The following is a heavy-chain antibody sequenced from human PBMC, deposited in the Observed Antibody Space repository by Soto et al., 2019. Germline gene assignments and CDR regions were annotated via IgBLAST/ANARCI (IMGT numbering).Heavy chain of an antibody. CDR3: ARVGFRRVYPYGSGSYYNVVSSFFDY. V-gene: IGHV3-11*01. Sequence: GGSLRLSCAASGFTFSDYYMSWIRQAPGKGLEWVSYISSSGSTIYYADSVKGRFTISRDNAKNSLYLQMNSLRAEDTAVYYCARVGFRRVYPYGSGSYYNVVSSFFDYWGQGTLVTVSS. CDR1: GFTFSDYY. J-gene: IGHJ4*02. D-gene: IGHD3-10*01. CDR2: ISSSGSTI.